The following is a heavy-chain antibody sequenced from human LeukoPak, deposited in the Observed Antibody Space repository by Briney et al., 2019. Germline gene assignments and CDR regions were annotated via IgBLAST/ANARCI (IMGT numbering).Heavy chain of an antibody. Sequence: PGGSLRLSCAASGFTFSSYAMHWVRQAPGKGLEWVAVISYDGSNKYYADSVKGRFTISRDNSKNTLYLQMNSLRAEDTAVYYCASLYSSSTSWGQGTLVTVSS. CDR3: ASLYSSSTS. CDR1: GFTFSSYA. D-gene: IGHD6-6*01. J-gene: IGHJ4*02. CDR2: ISYDGSNK. V-gene: IGHV3-30-3*01.